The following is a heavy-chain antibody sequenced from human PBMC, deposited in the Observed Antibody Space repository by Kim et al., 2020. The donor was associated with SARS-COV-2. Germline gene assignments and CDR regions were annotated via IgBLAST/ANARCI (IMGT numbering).Heavy chain of an antibody. V-gene: IGHV1-24*01. Sequence: CQGRVTMTEDTSTDTAYMELSSLRSEDTAVYYCATDLVSMAVAGTEGFDYWGQGTLVTVSS. CDR3: ATDLVSMAVAGTEGFDY. J-gene: IGHJ4*02. D-gene: IGHD6-19*01.